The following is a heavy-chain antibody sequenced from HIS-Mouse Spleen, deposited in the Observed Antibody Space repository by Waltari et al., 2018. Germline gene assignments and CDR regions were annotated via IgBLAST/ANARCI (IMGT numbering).Heavy chain of an antibody. D-gene: IGHD6-19*01. V-gene: IGHV2-70*15. CDR3: ARIAEGYSSGWYAFDY. CDR1: GFSLSHSGMS. Sequence: QVTLRESGPALVKPTQTLTLTCTFSGFSLSHSGMSVSWIRQPPGKALEWLARIDWDDDKYYSTSLKTRLTISKDTSKNQVVLTMTNMDPVDTATYYCARIAEGYSSGWYAFDYWGQGTLVTVSS. CDR2: IDWDDDK. J-gene: IGHJ4*02.